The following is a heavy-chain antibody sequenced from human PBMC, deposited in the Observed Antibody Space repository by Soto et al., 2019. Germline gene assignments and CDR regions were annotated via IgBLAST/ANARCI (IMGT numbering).Heavy chain of an antibody. J-gene: IGHJ4*02. CDR3: AKENSGYEK. V-gene: IGHV3-23*01. CDR2: ISSGGST. Sequence: EVPLLESGGGLVQPGGSLRLSCAASVFTFSNYGMSWVRQAPGKGLEWVSAISSGGSTFYAESVKGRFTISRDNSKNTLDLQMNSLRAEDTAVYYCAKENSGYEKWGQGTLVTVSS. CDR1: VFTFSNYG. D-gene: IGHD5-12*01.